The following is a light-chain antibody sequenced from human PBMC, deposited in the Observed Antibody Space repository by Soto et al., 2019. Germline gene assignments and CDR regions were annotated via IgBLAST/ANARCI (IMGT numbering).Light chain of an antibody. J-gene: IGKJ1*01. V-gene: IGKV1-5*03. CDR3: QQYSSDST. CDR2: RAS. Sequence: DIQMTQSPSTLSASVGDRVTITCRASQNINNWLAWYQQKPGKAPKLLIYRASSLENGVPSRFSGRGSGTDFIFTITSLQADDFAAYYGQQYSSDSTFGQGTKVEIK. CDR1: QNINNW.